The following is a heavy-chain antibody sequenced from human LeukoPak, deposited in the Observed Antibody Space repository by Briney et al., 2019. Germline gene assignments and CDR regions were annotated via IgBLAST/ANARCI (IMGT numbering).Heavy chain of an antibody. D-gene: IGHD6-19*01. CDR1: GGSLRSHY. J-gene: IGHJ4*02. CDR2: IYYSGST. Sequence: PSETLSLTFTLSGGSLRSHYWSWIRQPPGKALEWLGHIYYSGSTTYSPSLKSRLTISVDTSRNQFSLSLISVTAADTAVYYCARGGQLAVPDPFDSWGQGTLVTVSS. CDR3: ARGGQLAVPDPFDS. V-gene: IGHV4-59*11.